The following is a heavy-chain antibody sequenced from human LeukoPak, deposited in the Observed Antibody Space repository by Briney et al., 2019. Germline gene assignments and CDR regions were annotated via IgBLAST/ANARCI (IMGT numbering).Heavy chain of an antibody. J-gene: IGHJ5*02. CDR1: GYRFSNYW. D-gene: IGHD2-8*01. CDR3: ARRVYGKNWFDP. CDR2: IYPDDSEI. V-gene: IGHV5-51*01. Sequence: GESLQISCQTSGYRFSNYWIGWVRQLPGRGLEWMGIIYPDDSEIRYSPSFQGLVTFSVDKSISTAYLQWSSLKASDTAMYYCARRVYGKNWFDPWGQGTLDTVSS.